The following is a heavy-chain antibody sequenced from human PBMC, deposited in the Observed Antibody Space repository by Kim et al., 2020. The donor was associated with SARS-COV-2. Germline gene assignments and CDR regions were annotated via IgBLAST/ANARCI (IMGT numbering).Heavy chain of an antibody. V-gene: IGHV3-15*01. CDR2: IKSKIDGGTT. Sequence: GGSLRLSCAASGFSCSNAWMTWVRQAPGKGLEWVGRIKSKIDGGTTDYAAPVKGRFTISRDDSKNTLYLQMNSLKTEDTAVYYCSTLIGYYGSVSYYRSNEYWGQGTLVTVSS. CDR3: STLIGYYGSVSYYRSNEY. J-gene: IGHJ4*02. D-gene: IGHD3-10*01. CDR1: GFSCSNAW.